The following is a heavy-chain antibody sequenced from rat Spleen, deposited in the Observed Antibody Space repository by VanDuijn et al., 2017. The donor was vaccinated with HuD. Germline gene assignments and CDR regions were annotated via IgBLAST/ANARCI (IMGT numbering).Heavy chain of an antibody. Sequence: EVQLVESGGGLVQPGRSLKLSCAASGFAFSSFAMAWVRQAPTKGLEWVSSISTGGGNTYYRDSVKGRFTISRDNAKSTLYLQMNSLRSEDTATYDFTTGPSPGTMMVLIQGYFDNWGQGVMVTVSS. CDR2: ISTGGGNT. V-gene: IGHV5-27*01. D-gene: IGHD1-12*02. CDR1: GFAFSSFA. J-gene: IGHJ2*01. CDR3: TTGPSPGTMMVLIQGYFDN.